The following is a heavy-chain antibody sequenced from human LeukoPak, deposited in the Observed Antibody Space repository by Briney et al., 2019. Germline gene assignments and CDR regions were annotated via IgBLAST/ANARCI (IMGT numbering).Heavy chain of an antibody. J-gene: IGHJ4*02. CDR1: GFTFSSYS. Sequence: GGSLRLSCAASGFTFSSYSMNWVRQAPGKGLEWVSYISSSSSTIYYADSVKGRFTISRDNAKNSLYLQMNSLRDEDTAVYYCARAPKTEWELLPVSWGQGTLVTVST. D-gene: IGHD1-26*01. V-gene: IGHV3-48*02. CDR2: ISSSSSTI. CDR3: ARAPKTEWELLPVS.